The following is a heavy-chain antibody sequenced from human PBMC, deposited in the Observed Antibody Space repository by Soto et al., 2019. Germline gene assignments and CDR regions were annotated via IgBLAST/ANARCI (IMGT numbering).Heavy chain of an antibody. D-gene: IGHD6-19*01. J-gene: IGHJ3*01. V-gene: IGHV1-18*01. CDR2: VSAYNGNT. CDR3: ARTKTPQSSGWYGDPLDL. Sequence: GASVKVSCKTFGYTFNTYGISWLRQAPGQGLEWMGWVSAYNGNTNYAENLQGRVTMTTDTSTSTAYMEVRSLRSDDTAVFYCARTKTPQSSGWYGDPLDLWGQGTMVTVSS. CDR1: GYTFNTYG.